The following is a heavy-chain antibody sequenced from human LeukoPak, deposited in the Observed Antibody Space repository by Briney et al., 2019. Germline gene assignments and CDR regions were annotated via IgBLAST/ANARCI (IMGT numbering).Heavy chain of an antibody. D-gene: IGHD3-22*01. V-gene: IGHV1-2*06. CDR1: GCTFTGYY. CDR3: ARDLDDSSGYYYRPRAFDI. Sequence: ASVKVSCKASGCTFTGYYMHWVRQAPGQGLEWMGRINPNSGGTNYAQKVQGRVTMTRDTSISTAYMELSRLRSDDTAVYYCARDLDDSSGYYYRPRAFDIWGQGTIVTVSS. CDR2: INPNSGGT. J-gene: IGHJ3*02.